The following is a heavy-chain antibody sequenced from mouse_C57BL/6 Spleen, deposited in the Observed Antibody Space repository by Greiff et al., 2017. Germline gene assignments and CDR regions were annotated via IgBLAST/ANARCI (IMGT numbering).Heavy chain of an antibody. Sequence: EVHLVESGGGLVQPGGSLKLSCAASGFTFSDYYMYWVRQTPEKRLEWVAYISNGGGSTYYPDTVKGRFTISRDNAKNTLYLQMSRLKSEDTAMYYCARSYVYYAMDYWGQGTSVTVSS. J-gene: IGHJ4*01. V-gene: IGHV5-12*01. CDR1: GFTFSDYY. CDR3: ARSYVYYAMDY. D-gene: IGHD1-1*01. CDR2: ISNGGGST.